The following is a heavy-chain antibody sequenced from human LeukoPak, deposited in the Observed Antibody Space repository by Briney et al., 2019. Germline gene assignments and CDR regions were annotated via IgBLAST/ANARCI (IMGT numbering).Heavy chain of an antibody. J-gene: IGHJ4*02. CDR3: ARRQAAAWGIEY. V-gene: IGHV4-59*08. D-gene: IGHD7-27*01. CDR1: SXSISFYY. CDR2: IYNSGNT. Sequence: SETLSLTCTVSSXSISFYYGSWVRQPPGKGLEWIGYIYNSGNTNYNLSLKSRVTISVDTSKNQFSLKLTSVTAAETAVYYCARRQAAAWGIEYWGQGTLVTVSS.